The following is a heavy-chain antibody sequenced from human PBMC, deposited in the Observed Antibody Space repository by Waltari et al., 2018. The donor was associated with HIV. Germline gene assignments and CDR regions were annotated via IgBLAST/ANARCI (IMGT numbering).Heavy chain of an antibody. V-gene: IGHV4-59*01. Sequence: LQESGPSLVKPSETLSLICDVSHDSLNRYYWNWIRQAPGKEFEWIGYFYSSGSDNYNPSLTSRVTMAMDSSRKQFALKLTSVTAADTSTYYGARGRTGYSYLDSWGQGKLVTVSS. CDR1: HDSLNRYY. J-gene: IGHJ4*02. D-gene: IGHD2-15*01. CDR2: FYSSGSD. CDR3: ARGRTGYSYLDS.